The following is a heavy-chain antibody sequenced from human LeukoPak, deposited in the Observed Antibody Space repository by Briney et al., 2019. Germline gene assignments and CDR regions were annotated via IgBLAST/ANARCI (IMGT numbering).Heavy chain of an antibody. CDR1: GFTVSSNY. CDR2: ISGSGGST. J-gene: IGHJ6*02. D-gene: IGHD3-10*01. V-gene: IGHV3-23*01. Sequence: PGGSLRLSCAASGFTVSSNYMSWVRQAPGKGLEWVSAISGSGGSTYYADSVKGRFTISRDNSKNTLYLQMNSLRAEDTAVYYCAKSHDPYYYGSGRPSYYYYYYGMDVWGQGTTVTVSS. CDR3: AKSHDPYYYGSGRPSYYYYYYGMDV.